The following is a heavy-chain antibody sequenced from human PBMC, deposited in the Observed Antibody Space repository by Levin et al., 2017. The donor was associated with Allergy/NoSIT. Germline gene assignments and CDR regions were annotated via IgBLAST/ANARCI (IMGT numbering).Heavy chain of an antibody. Sequence: GASVKVSCKVSGYTLTELSMHWVRQAPGKGLEWMGGFDPEDGETIYAQKFQGRVTMTEDTSTDTAYMELSSLRSEDTAVYYCVSLRYCSGGSCYSGRGYYYYYMDGWGKGTTVTVSS. CDR2: FDPEDGET. J-gene: IGHJ6*03. V-gene: IGHV1-24*01. D-gene: IGHD2-15*01. CDR1: GYTLTELS. CDR3: VSLRYCSGGSCYSGRGYYYYYMDG.